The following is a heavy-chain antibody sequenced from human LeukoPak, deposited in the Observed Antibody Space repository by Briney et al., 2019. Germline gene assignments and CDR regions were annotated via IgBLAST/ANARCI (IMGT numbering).Heavy chain of an antibody. CDR1: GYTFTSYD. D-gene: IGHD3-3*01. CDR3: ARLGPLWYYDFWRGYYYADY. Sequence: GASVKVSCKASGYTFTSYDINWVRQATGQGLEWMGWMNPNSGNTGYAQKFQGRVTMTRNTSISTAYMELSSLRSEDTAVYYCARLGPLWYYDFWRGYYYADYWGQGTLVTVSS. CDR2: MNPNSGNT. J-gene: IGHJ4*02. V-gene: IGHV1-8*01.